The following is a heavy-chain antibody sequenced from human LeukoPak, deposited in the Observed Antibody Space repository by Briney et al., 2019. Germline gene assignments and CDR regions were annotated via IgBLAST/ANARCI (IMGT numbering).Heavy chain of an antibody. CDR2: IYSSGIT. CDR3: ARERDYSGWQFDY. V-gene: IGHV3-53*01. Sequence: GGSLRLFCAASGLTVSSNYMTWVRQAPGKGLEWVSVIYSSGITYYADSVKGRFTISRDNSKNTLYLQMNSLRAEDTAVYYCARERDYSGWQFDYWGQGTLVTVSS. J-gene: IGHJ4*02. CDR1: GLTVSSNY. D-gene: IGHD6-19*01.